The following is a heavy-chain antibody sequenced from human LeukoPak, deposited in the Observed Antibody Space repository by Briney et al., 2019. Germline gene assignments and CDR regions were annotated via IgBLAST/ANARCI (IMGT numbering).Heavy chain of an antibody. J-gene: IGHJ3*02. V-gene: IGHV4-59*01. CDR1: GGSISSYY. Sequence: SETLSLTCTVSGGSISSYYWSWIRQPPGKGLEWIGYIYYSGSTNYNPSLKSRVTISVDTSKNQFSLKLSSVTAADTAVYYCARVRQGVSDDAFDIWGQGTMVTVSS. D-gene: IGHD3-10*01. CDR2: IYYSGST. CDR3: ARVRQGVSDDAFDI.